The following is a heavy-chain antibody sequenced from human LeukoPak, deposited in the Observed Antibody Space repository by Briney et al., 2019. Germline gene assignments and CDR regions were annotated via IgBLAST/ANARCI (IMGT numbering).Heavy chain of an antibody. CDR2: MNPNSGNT. V-gene: IGHV1-8*02. D-gene: IGHD4-23*01. Sequence: GASVKVSCKASGGTFSSNVISWVRQAPGQGLEWMGWMNPNSGNTGYAQKFQGRVTMTRNTSISTAYMELSSLRSEDTAVYYCARSPGGNARTWLDFWGQGTLVTVSS. J-gene: IGHJ4*02. CDR1: GGTFSSNV. CDR3: ARSPGGNARTWLDF.